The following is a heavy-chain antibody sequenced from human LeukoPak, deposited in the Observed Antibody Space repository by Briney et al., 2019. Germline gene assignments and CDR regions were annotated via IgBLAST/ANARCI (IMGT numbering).Heavy chain of an antibody. D-gene: IGHD3-22*01. J-gene: IGHJ5*02. Sequence: SETLSLTCTVSGGSISSYYWSWIRQPPGKGLEWIGYIYYSGSTYYNPSLKSRVTISVDTSKNQFSLKLSSVTAADTAVYYCARDAPYYYDSSGVPWGQGTLVTVSS. CDR3: ARDAPYYYDSSGVP. CDR1: GGSISSYY. V-gene: IGHV4-59*12. CDR2: IYYSGST.